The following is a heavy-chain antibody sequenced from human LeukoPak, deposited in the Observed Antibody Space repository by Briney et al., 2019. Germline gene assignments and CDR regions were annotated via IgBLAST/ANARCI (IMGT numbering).Heavy chain of an antibody. V-gene: IGHV3-21*01. CDR3: ARGALSSIVVVPAARVYYYYYYYMDV. Sequence: GGSLRLSCAASGFTVSNIYMSWVRRAPGKGLEWVSSISSSSSYIYYADSVKGRFTISRDDAKNSLYLLMNSLRAEDTAVYYCARGALSSIVVVPAARVYYYYYYYMDVWGKGTTVTVSS. J-gene: IGHJ6*03. D-gene: IGHD2-2*01. CDR2: ISSSSSYI. CDR1: GFTVSNIY.